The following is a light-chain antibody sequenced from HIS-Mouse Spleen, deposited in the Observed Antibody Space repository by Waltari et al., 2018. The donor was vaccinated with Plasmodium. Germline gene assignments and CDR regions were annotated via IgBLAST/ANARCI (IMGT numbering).Light chain of an antibody. CDR1: QSISSW. CDR2: TAS. Sequence: DIQMTQSPSTLSASVGARVTITCRASQSISSWLAWYQQKPGKAPKLLIYTASSLESGVPSRFSGSRSGTEFTLTISSLQPDDFATYYCQQYNSYWTFGQGTKVEIK. J-gene: IGKJ1*01. V-gene: IGKV1-5*03. CDR3: QQYNSYWT.